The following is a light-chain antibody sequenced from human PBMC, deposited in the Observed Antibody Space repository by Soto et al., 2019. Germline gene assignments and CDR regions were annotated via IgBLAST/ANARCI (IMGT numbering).Light chain of an antibody. CDR3: QQYGSPLS. V-gene: IGKV3-20*01. Sequence: EIVLTQSPGTLSLSPGERATLSCRASQSVSSSYLAWYQQKPGQAPRLLIYGASSRATGIPDRFSGSGSGTDFTLTISRLEPEDFAMYLRQQYGSPLSFGQGTKLEIK. CDR1: QSVSSSY. J-gene: IGKJ2*01. CDR2: GAS.